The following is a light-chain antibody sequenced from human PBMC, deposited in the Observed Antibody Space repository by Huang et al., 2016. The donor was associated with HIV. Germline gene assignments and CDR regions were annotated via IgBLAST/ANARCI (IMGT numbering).Light chain of an antibody. V-gene: IGKV3-15*01. CDR2: GTS. CDR3: QQYRNWPPVT. Sequence: IVMTQSPDTLSVSPGEKATLSCRAGQNIVPSLAWYQQKPGQAPKILISGTSNRSTGIPGRFICSGAGTEFTLTINGLQSDDFGVYYCQQYRNWPPVTFGQGTKVEI. J-gene: IGKJ1*01. CDR1: QNIVPS.